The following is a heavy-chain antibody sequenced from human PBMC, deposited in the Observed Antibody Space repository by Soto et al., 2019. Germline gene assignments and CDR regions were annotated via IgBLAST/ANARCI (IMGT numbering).Heavy chain of an antibody. CDR3: AREKDHDYSINYAFDI. J-gene: IGHJ3*02. Sequence: QVQLVQSGAEVKKPGSSVKVSCKASGGTFSSYAISWVRQAPGQGLEWMGGIIPIFGTANYAQKFQGRVTSTADESTSTAYMELSSLRSEDTAVYYCAREKDHDYSINYAFDIWGQGTMVTVSS. CDR2: IIPIFGTA. D-gene: IGHD4-4*01. V-gene: IGHV1-69*01. CDR1: GGTFSSYA.